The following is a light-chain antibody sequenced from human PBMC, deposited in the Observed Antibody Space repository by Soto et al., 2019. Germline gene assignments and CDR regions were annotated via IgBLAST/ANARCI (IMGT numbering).Light chain of an antibody. Sequence: DIQLTQSPSFLSASVVDRVTITFRASQSISSWLAWYQQKPGKAPKLLIYDASSLESGVPSRFSGSGSATEFTLTISSLQPDDFATYYCQHYNSYWRTFGQGTKVDI. CDR3: QHYNSYWRT. CDR1: QSISSW. CDR2: DAS. V-gene: IGKV1-5*01. J-gene: IGKJ1*01.